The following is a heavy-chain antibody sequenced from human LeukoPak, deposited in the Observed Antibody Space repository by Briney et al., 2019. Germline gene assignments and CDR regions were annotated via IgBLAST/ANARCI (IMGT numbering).Heavy chain of an antibody. J-gene: IGHJ5*02. Sequence: ASVKVSCKASGYTFTGYYMHWVRQAPGQGLEWMGWINPNSGGTNYAQKFQGRVTMTRDMSISTAYMELSRLRSDDTAVYYRAGSYDILTGYYISNWFDPWGQGTLVTVSS. CDR2: INPNSGGT. CDR1: GYTFTGYY. D-gene: IGHD3-9*01. CDR3: AGSYDILTGYYISNWFDP. V-gene: IGHV1-2*02.